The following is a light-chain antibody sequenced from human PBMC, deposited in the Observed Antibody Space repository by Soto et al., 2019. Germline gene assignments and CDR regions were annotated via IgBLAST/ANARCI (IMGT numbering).Light chain of an antibody. CDR1: QSVSSS. Sequence: EIVMTQSPATLSVSPGERATLSCRASQSVSSSLAWYQQKPGQAPRLLIYGASTRATGIPARFSGSGSGTEFTLTISSLQSEDVAVYYCQQYNNWPPGTFGQGTKVEIK. J-gene: IGKJ1*01. CDR3: QQYNNWPPGT. V-gene: IGKV3-15*01. CDR2: GAS.